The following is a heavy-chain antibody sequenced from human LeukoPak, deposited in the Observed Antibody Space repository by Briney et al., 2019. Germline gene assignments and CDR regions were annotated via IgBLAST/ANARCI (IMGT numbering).Heavy chain of an antibody. CDR1: GGSVSSDSFY. Sequence: SETLSLTCTVSGGSVSSDSFYWSWIRQPPGKGLEWIGYMFYSGSTNYNPSLKSRVTISIDTSKKKFSLKMDSVTAADTAVYYCASRVGASVTDYWGQGTLVTVSS. J-gene: IGHJ4*02. CDR3: ASRVGASVTDY. V-gene: IGHV4-61*01. D-gene: IGHD1-26*01. CDR2: MFYSGST.